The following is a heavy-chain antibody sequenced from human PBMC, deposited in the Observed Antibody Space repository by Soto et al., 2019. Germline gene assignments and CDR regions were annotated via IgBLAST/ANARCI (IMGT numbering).Heavy chain of an antibody. CDR1: GYSFTSYW. D-gene: IGHD6-13*01. J-gene: IGHJ6*02. Sequence: GADRKISCMGSGYSFTSYWNGWVRQMPGKGLEWMGIIYPGDSDTRYSPSFHGQVTISADKSISTAYLQWRSLMASDTAMYYCAIHDREGSSWHYGMGVWSQRTTGSVS. CDR2: IYPGDSDT. V-gene: IGHV5-51*01. CDR3: AIHDREGSSWHYGMGV.